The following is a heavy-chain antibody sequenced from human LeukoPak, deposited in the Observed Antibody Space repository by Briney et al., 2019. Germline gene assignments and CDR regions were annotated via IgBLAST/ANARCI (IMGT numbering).Heavy chain of an antibody. D-gene: IGHD5-12*01. CDR2: IIPIFGIA. Sequence: SVKVSCKASGGTFSSYAISWVRQALGQGLEWMGRIIPIFGIANYAQKFQGRVTITADKSTSTAYMELSSLRSEDTAVYYCAAGLSGYRTNLDYWGQGTLVTVSS. CDR1: GGTFSSYA. V-gene: IGHV1-69*04. J-gene: IGHJ4*02. CDR3: AAGLSGYRTNLDY.